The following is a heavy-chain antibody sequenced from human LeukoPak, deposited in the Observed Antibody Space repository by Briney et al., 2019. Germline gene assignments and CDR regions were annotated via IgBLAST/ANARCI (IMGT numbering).Heavy chain of an antibody. CDR2: IKSKTDGGTT. CDR1: GFTFTNAW. Sequence: GGSLRLSCAASGFTFTNAWMNWVRQAPGKGLEWVGRIKSKTDGGTTDYAALVKDRLTISRDDSKNTLYLQMDNLKIEDTAVYYCTMGRSEAAGWGQGTLVTVSS. CDR3: TMGRSEAAG. V-gene: IGHV3-15*01. J-gene: IGHJ4*02. D-gene: IGHD3-10*01.